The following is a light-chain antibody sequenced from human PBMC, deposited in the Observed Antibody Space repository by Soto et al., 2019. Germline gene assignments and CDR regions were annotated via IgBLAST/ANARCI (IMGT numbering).Light chain of an antibody. CDR1: NSNIGSNT. Sequence: QSVLTQPPSASGTPGQRVTISCSGSNSNIGSNTVNWYQQVPGTAPKLLIYSNDQRPSGVPDRFSGSKSGTSVFLAISGLQSEDEADYYCAAWDDSLNGDVFGTGTKLTVL. CDR3: AAWDDSLNGDV. J-gene: IGLJ1*01. V-gene: IGLV1-44*01. CDR2: SND.